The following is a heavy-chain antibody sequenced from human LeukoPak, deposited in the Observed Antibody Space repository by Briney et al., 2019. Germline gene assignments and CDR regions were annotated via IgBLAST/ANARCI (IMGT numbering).Heavy chain of an antibody. Sequence: SCKASGGTFSSYAMSWVRQAPGKGLEWVSAINGSGGSTYYADSVKGRFTISRDNSKNTLYLQMNSLRAEDTAVYYCAKGKSGSYSGYDYWGQGTLVTVSS. J-gene: IGHJ4*02. CDR3: AKGKSGSYSGYDY. CDR1: GGTFSSYA. D-gene: IGHD1-26*01. V-gene: IGHV3-23*01. CDR2: INGSGGST.